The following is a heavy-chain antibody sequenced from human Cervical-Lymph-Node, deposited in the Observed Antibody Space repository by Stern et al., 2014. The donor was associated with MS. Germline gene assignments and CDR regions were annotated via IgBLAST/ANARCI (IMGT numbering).Heavy chain of an antibody. Sequence: QVQLQESGPGLVKPSETLSLKCTVSGGSISSSFWTWIRQPPGKGLEWIGYIYYNGDTNYNPSLKSRLTISVDTSKNQFSLNLSSVTAADTAVYYCASGRWHYAPWGQGILVTVSS. J-gene: IGHJ5*02. CDR3: ASGRWHYAP. CDR2: IYYNGDT. CDR1: GGSISSSF. D-gene: IGHD2-2*01. V-gene: IGHV4-59*01.